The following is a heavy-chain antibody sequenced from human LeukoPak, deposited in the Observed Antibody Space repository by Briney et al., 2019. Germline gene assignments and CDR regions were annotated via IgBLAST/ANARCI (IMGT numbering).Heavy chain of an antibody. CDR3: ARDSGSGSPLI. CDR2: ISAYNGNT. CDR1: GYTFTSYG. J-gene: IGHJ4*02. D-gene: IGHD3-10*01. Sequence: GASVNASCKASGYTFTSYGISWVRQAPGQGLEWMGWISAYNGNTNYAQKLQRRVTMTTDTSTSTAYVELRSLRSDDTAVYYCARDSGSGSPLIWGQGTLVTVSS. V-gene: IGHV1-18*01.